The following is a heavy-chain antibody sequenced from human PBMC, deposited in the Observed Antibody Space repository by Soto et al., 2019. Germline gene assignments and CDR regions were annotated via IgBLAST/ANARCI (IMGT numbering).Heavy chain of an antibody. D-gene: IGHD5-12*01. Sequence: PGGSLRLSCAASGFTFSSYAMHWVRQAPGKGLEWVAVISYGGSNKYYADSVKGRFTISRDNSKNTLYLQMNSLRAEDTAVYYCESDPLDTPGVVGTLYYYGMDVWGQGTTVTVSS. CDR1: GFTFSSYA. J-gene: IGHJ6*02. CDR2: ISYGGSNK. CDR3: ESDPLDTPGVVGTLYYYGMDV. V-gene: IGHV3-30-3*01.